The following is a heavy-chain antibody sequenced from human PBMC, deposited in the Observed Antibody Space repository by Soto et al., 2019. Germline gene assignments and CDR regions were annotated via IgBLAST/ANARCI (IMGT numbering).Heavy chain of an antibody. V-gene: IGHV1-18*04. CDR3: ARQHNDLWSDSPDFDY. Sequence: SVKVSCKASCYTFSNYGVSWLRQAPGQGLEWMGWITAYNGKTNYAHNFEGRVAMTIDTSTSTAYMELRSLRSDDTAVYYCARQHNDLWSDSPDFDYWGQGTLVTVSS. J-gene: IGHJ4*02. CDR1: CYTFSNYG. D-gene: IGHD3-3*01. CDR2: ITAYNGKT.